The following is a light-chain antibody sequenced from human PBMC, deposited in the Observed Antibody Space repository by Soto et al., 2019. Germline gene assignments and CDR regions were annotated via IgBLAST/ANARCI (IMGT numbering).Light chain of an antibody. J-gene: IGKJ5*01. CDR1: PWVSSD. CDR3: QPRSNLSPN. CDR2: GAS. Sequence: EIVLTQSPATLSLSPGPIATLSCRDSPWVSSDLAWDQQKPGQAPRLLIYGASNRATGIPARLSGSRSGTDFTLTISSREPEDLAVYYCQPRSNLSPNFGQGTRLDI. V-gene: IGKV3-11*01.